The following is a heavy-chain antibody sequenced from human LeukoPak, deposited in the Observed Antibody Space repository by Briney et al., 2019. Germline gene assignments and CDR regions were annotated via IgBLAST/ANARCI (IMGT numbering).Heavy chain of an antibody. CDR3: ARDREAERGYSYGFYYYYYMDV. D-gene: IGHD5-18*01. CDR2: INPNSGGT. CDR1: GYTFTGYY. J-gene: IGHJ6*03. V-gene: IGHV1-2*02. Sequence: ASVKVSCKASGYTFTGYYMHWVRQAPGQGLEWMGWINPNSGGTNYAQKFQGRVTMTRDTSISTAYMELSRLRSDDTAVYYCARDREAERGYSYGFYYYYYMDVWGKGTTVTISS.